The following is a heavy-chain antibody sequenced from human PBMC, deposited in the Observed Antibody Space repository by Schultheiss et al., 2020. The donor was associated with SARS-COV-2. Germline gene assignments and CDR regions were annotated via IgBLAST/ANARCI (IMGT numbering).Heavy chain of an antibody. CDR1: GGSISSSSYY. D-gene: IGHD1-26*01. V-gene: IGHV4-39*07. J-gene: IGHJ6*03. CDR2: IYYSGST. CDR3: ARGEWELLSFNYYYYMDV. Sequence: SETLSLTCTVSGGSISSSSYYWGWIRQPPGKGLEWIGSIYYSGSTYYSPSLKSRVTISVDTSKNQFSLKLSSVTAADTAVYYCARGEWELLSFNYYYYMDVWGKGTTVTVSS.